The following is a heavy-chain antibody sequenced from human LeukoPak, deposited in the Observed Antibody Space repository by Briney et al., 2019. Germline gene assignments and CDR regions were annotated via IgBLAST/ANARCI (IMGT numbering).Heavy chain of an antibody. D-gene: IGHD3-16*01. V-gene: IGHV5-51*01. CDR2: IFPGDSDT. CDR3: ATYFAGAETFDI. J-gene: IGHJ3*02. CDR1: GNRITTYW. Sequence: VASLKISCKASGNRITTYWIGWVRQKPGKGLEWMGLIFPGDSDTKYSPSFQGQVTISADKSISTAYLQWSSLKASDTAMYYCATYFAGAETFDIWGQGTMVTVSS.